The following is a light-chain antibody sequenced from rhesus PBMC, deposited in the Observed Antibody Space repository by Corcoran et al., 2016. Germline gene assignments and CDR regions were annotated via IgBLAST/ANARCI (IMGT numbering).Light chain of an antibody. CDR3: QQYNNWNS. CDR1: QSVSSY. J-gene: IGKJ2*01. V-gene: IGKV3S9*01. CDR2: GGF. Sequence: EIVMTQSPATLSLSPGERATLSCRASQSVSSYVAWYQQKPEQAPRLRIYGGFTRAPGIPDRVSGSGSGTDFPLIISRLEPEDVGVYYCQQYNNWNSFGQGTKVEIK.